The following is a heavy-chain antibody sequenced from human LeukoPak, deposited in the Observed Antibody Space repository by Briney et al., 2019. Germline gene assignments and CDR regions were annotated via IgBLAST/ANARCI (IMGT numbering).Heavy chain of an antibody. CDR3: AREGGYSSSWPHFDY. V-gene: IGHV1-69*05. Sequence: SVKVSCKASGGTFSSYAISWVRQAPGQGLEWMGRIIPIFGTANYAQKFQGRVTITTDESTSTAYMELSSLRSEDTAVYYCAREGGYSSSWPHFDYWGQGTLVTVSS. J-gene: IGHJ4*02. D-gene: IGHD6-13*01. CDR1: GGTFSSYA. CDR2: IIPIFGTA.